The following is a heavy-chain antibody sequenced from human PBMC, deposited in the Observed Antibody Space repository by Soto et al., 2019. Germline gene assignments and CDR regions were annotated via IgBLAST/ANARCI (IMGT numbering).Heavy chain of an antibody. Sequence: ASLKVSCKASGYTFTSYGISWVRQAPGQGLEWMGWISAYNGNTNYAQKLQGRVTMTTDTSTSKAYMELRSLRSDDTAVYYCARDYLGTYYDFWSGYLYFDSWGQGTLVTVSS. CDR2: ISAYNGNT. J-gene: IGHJ4*02. V-gene: IGHV1-18*01. CDR3: ARDYLGTYYDFWSGYLYFDS. D-gene: IGHD3-3*01. CDR1: GYTFTSYG.